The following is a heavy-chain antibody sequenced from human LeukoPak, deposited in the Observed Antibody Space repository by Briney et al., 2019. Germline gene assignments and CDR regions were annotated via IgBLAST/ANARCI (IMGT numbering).Heavy chain of an antibody. J-gene: IGHJ4*02. CDR2: INHSGST. D-gene: IGHD6-13*01. CDR1: GGSFSGYY. V-gene: IGHV4-34*01. Sequence: PSETLSLTCAVYGGSFSGYYWSWIRQPPGKGLEWIGEINHSGSTNYNPSLKSRVTISVDTSKNQFSLKLSSVTAADTAVYYCARGRAAAGFPLGNWGQGTLVTVSS. CDR3: ARGRAAAGFPLGN.